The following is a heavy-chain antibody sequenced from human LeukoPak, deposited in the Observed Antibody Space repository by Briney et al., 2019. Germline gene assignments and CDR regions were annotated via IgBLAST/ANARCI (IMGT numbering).Heavy chain of an antibody. V-gene: IGHV3-21*04. CDR1: GFTFGAYT. Sequence: GGSLRLSCAASGFTFGAYTINWVRQAPGKGLEWVSCIFSRSESILYADSVKGRFTISRDNSKNTLYLQMNNLRAEDTAAYYCAKGTGVWHPLGYWGQGTLVTVSS. J-gene: IGHJ4*02. CDR2: IFSRSESI. CDR3: AKGTGVWHPLGY. D-gene: IGHD3-16*01.